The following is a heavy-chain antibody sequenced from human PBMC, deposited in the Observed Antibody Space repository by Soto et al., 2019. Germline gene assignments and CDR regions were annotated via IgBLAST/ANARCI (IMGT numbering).Heavy chain of an antibody. V-gene: IGHV3-23*01. CDR3: AKDPPKYSSGWYDY. CDR1: GFTFSSYA. D-gene: IGHD6-19*01. J-gene: IGHJ4*02. CDR2: ISDSGGST. Sequence: GGSLRLSCAASGFTFSSYAMSWVRQAPGKGLEWVSAISDSGGSTYYADSVKGRFTISRDNSKNTLYLQMNSLRAEDTAVYYCAKDPPKYSSGWYDYWGQGTLVTVSS.